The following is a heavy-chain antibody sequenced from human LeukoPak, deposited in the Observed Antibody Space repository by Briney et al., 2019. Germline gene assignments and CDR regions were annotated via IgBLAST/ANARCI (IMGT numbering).Heavy chain of an antibody. D-gene: IGHD2-15*01. CDR1: GYTFTSYA. J-gene: IGHJ4*02. CDR3: ARDAPFVGGFDY. V-gene: IGHV1-3*01. Sequence: EASVKVSCKASGYTFTSYAMHWVRQAPGQRLEWMGWINAGNGNTKYSQKFQGRVIITRDTSASTAYMELSSLRSEDTAVYYCARDAPFVGGFDYWGQGTLVTVSS. CDR2: INAGNGNT.